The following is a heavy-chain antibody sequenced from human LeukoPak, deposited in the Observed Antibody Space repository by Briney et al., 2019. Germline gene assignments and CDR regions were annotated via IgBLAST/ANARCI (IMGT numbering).Heavy chain of an antibody. J-gene: IGHJ6*02. Sequence: GGSLRLSCAASGFTFSSYAMSWVRQAPGKGLEWVSAISGSGGSTYYADSVKGRFTISRDNSKNTLYLQMNSLRAEDTAVYYCARPLRAISASPTFYYYGMDVWGQGTTVTVSS. CDR3: ARPLRAISASPTFYYYGMDV. D-gene: IGHD3-3*01. CDR2: ISGSGGST. V-gene: IGHV3-23*01. CDR1: GFTFSSYA.